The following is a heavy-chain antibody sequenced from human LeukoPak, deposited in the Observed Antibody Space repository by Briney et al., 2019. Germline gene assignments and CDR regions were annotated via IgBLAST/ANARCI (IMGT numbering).Heavy chain of an antibody. J-gene: IGHJ4*02. V-gene: IGHV4-34*01. CDR2: INHSGST. CDR1: GGXFSGYY. Sequence: SETLSLTCAVYGGXFSGYYCSWIRQPPGKGLEWIGEINHSGSTNYNPSLKSRVTVSVDTSKNQFSLKLSSVTAADTAVYYCARRLCGGDCYSTFSYWGQGTLVTVSS. CDR3: ARRLCGGDCYSTFSY. D-gene: IGHD2-21*02.